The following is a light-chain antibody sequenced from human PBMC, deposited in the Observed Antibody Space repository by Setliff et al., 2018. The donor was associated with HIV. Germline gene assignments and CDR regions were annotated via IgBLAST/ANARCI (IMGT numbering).Light chain of an antibody. J-gene: IGLJ2*01. CDR1: TSDIGGYNF. Sequence: QSALAQPASLSGPPGQSITISCTGTTSDIGGYNFVSWYQQHPGKAPKLLIYAVTKRPSGVSARFSASKSGNTASLTISGLQDEDEADYYCNSYTSRSTFIFGGGTKVTVL. CDR3: NSYTSRSTFI. V-gene: IGLV2-14*03. CDR2: AVT.